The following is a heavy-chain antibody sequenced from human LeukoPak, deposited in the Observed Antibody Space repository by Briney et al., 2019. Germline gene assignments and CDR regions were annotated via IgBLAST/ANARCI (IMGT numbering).Heavy chain of an antibody. V-gene: IGHV3-48*03. D-gene: IGHD2-2*01. J-gene: IGHJ4*02. CDR3: VKGTSVPWGYFDY. CDR2: ISSSGSTI. Sequence: PGGSLRLSCAASGFTFSSYEMNWVRQAPGKGLEWVSYISSSGSTIYYADSVKGRFTISRDNAKNSLYLQMNSLRAEDTAVYYCVKGTSVPWGYFDYWGQGALVTVSS. CDR1: GFTFSSYE.